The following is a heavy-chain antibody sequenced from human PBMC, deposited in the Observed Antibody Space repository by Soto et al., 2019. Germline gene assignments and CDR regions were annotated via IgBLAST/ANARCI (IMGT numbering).Heavy chain of an antibody. V-gene: IGHV1-46*01. CDR3: AGDHSSSWSPDYYYYGMDV. CDR1: GYTFISYY. J-gene: IGHJ6*02. Sequence: ASVKVSCKASGYTFISYYMHWVRQAPGQGLEWMGIINPSGSSTRYAQKFQGRVTMTRDTSASTVYMELSSLRSEDTAVYYCAGDHSSSWSPDYYYYGMDVWGQGTTVTVSS. CDR2: INPSGSST. D-gene: IGHD6-13*01.